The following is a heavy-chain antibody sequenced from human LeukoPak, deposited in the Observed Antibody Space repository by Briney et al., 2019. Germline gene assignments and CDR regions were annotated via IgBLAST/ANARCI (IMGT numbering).Heavy chain of an antibody. J-gene: IGHJ6*04. CDR1: GGSISSYY. CDR3: AREKYYYGSGSPMDV. CDR2: IYTSGST. D-gene: IGHD3-10*01. V-gene: IGHV4-4*07. Sequence: SETLSLTCTVSGGSISSYYWSWIRQPAGKGLEWIGRIYTSGSTNYNPSLKSRVTMSVDTSKNQFSLKLSSVTAADTAVYYCAREKYYYGSGSPMDVWGKGTTVTISS.